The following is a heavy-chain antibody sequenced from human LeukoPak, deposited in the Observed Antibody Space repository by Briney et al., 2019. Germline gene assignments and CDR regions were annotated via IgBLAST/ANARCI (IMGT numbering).Heavy chain of an antibody. V-gene: IGHV3-66*04. J-gene: IGHJ4*02. CDR2: IYSGGST. D-gene: IGHD3-10*01. CDR1: GLTVSSNY. Sequence: GGSLRLSCAASGLTVSSNYMSWVRQAPGKGLEWVSLIYSGGSTYYADSVKGRFTISRDNSKTTLYLQMNSLSAEDTAVYYCARPEAGSGSPFLAYWGQGTLVTVSS. CDR3: ARPEAGSGSPFLAY.